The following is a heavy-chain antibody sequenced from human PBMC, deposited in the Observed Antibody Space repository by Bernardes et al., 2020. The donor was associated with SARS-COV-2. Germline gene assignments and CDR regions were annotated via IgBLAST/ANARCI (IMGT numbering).Heavy chain of an antibody. Sequence: GSLRLSCAASGFTFSGNAMSWVRQAPGKGLEWVSGIGGDGRTHYADSVKGRFTISRDDSKNMLYVQMDSLRAEDTAVYYCAKDLFWWQVDYWGQGALVTVSS. D-gene: IGHD2-8*02. CDR2: IGGDGRT. V-gene: IGHV3-23*01. CDR3: AKDLFWWQVDY. J-gene: IGHJ4*02. CDR1: GFTFSGNA.